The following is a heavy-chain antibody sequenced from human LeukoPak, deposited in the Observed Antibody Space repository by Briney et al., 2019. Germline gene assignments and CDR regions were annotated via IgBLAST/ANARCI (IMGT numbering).Heavy chain of an antibody. J-gene: IGHJ6*02. V-gene: IGHV3-30*18. CDR2: ISFDGGNK. Sequence: PGGSLRLSCAASEFTFSIYGMHWVRQAPGKGLEWVAVISFDGGNKVYADSVKGRVTISRDNSKNTLSLQMNSLGAEDTAVYYCAKEKGSGSYYNYQYGMDVWGQGTTVTVSS. CDR1: EFTFSIYG. CDR3: AKEKGSGSYYNYQYGMDV. D-gene: IGHD3-10*01.